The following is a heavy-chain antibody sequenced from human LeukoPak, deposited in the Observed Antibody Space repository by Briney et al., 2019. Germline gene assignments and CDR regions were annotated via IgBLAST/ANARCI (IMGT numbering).Heavy chain of an antibody. Sequence: GASVKVSCKASGYTFTDYYMHWVRQAPGQGLEWMGWINPNSGGTNYAQKFQGRVTMTRDTSITTAYMELSRLRSDDTAVYYCAIPITLVREVIITVDAFDIWGQGTMVTVSS. J-gene: IGHJ3*02. D-gene: IGHD3-10*01. CDR1: GYTFTDYY. V-gene: IGHV1-2*02. CDR2: INPNSGGT. CDR3: AIPITLVREVIITVDAFDI.